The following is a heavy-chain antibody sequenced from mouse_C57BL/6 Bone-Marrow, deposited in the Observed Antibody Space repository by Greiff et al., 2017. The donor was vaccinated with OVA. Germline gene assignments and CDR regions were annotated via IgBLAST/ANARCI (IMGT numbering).Heavy chain of an antibody. CDR3: ARRITTVEGYAMDY. V-gene: IGHV1-47*01. J-gene: IGHJ4*01. Sequence: QVQLKQSGAELVKPGASVKMSCKASGYTFTTYPIEWMKQNHGKSLEWIGNFHPYNDDTKYNEKFKGKATLTVEKSSSTVYLELSRLTSEDSAVYYCARRITTVEGYAMDYWGQGTSVTVSS. CDR2: FHPYNDDT. D-gene: IGHD1-1*01. CDR1: GYTFTTYP.